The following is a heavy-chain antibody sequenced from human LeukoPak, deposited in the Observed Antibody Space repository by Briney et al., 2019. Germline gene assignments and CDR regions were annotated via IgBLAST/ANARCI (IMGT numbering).Heavy chain of an antibody. D-gene: IGHD3-9*01. CDR2: IYTSGST. CDR3: ARAGRGTLRYFDWLLSFDY. J-gene: IGHJ4*02. Sequence: SSETLSLTCTVSGGSISSYYWSWIRQPAGKGLEWIGRIYTSGSTNYNPSLKSRVTISVDTSKNQFSLKLSSVTAADTAVYYCARAGRGTLRYFDWLLSFDYWGQGTLVTVSS. CDR1: GGSISSYY. V-gene: IGHV4-4*07.